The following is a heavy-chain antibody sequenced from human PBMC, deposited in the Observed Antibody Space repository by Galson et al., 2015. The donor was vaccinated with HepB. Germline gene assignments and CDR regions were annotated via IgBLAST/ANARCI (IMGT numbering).Heavy chain of an antibody. Sequence: SLRLSCAASAFTFSSSAMSWVRQAPGKGLEWVSGISGSAGSTHYADSVKGRFTISRDNSKSTLYLQMNSLRAEDTAVYYCARLFSNTWFDAFDIWGQGTMVTVSS. CDR2: ISGSAGST. V-gene: IGHV3-23*01. J-gene: IGHJ3*02. CDR1: AFTFSSSA. CDR3: ARLFSNTWFDAFDI. D-gene: IGHD3-10*01.